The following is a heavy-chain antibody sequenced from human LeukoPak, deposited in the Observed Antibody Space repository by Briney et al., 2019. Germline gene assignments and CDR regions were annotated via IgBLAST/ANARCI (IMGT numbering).Heavy chain of an antibody. CDR3: ARDRGSGWYYFDY. D-gene: IGHD6-19*01. Sequence: ASVKVSCKASGYTFTSYAMHWVRQAPGQRLEWMGWINAGNGNTKYSQKFQGRVTMTRDTSTSTVYMELSSLRSEDTAVYYCARDRGSGWYYFDYWGQGTLVTVSS. V-gene: IGHV1-3*01. CDR1: GYTFTSYA. J-gene: IGHJ4*02. CDR2: INAGNGNT.